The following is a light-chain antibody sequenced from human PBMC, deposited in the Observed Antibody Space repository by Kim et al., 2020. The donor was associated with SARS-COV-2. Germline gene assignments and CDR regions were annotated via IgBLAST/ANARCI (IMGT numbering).Light chain of an antibody. CDR2: DAS. Sequence: EYVGDRNPHTCQASQEIVNYLNWYQPKPGKAPNLLIYDASNLETGFPSRFSGSGSGTHFTFTISSLQPEDIATYYCLQYDNFPLTFGGGTKVDIK. CDR3: LQYDNFPLT. CDR1: QEIVNY. V-gene: IGKV1-33*01. J-gene: IGKJ4*01.